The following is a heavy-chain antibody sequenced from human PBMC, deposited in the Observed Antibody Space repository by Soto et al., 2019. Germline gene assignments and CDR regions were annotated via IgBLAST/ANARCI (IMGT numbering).Heavy chain of an antibody. D-gene: IGHD1-26*01. CDR1: GYTFTGHA. CDR3: VRSAIRPAVGLRGPFDL. CDR2: INGGNGDT. V-gene: IGHV1-3*01. J-gene: IGHJ5*02. Sequence: QVQLVQSGAEGKKPGASVNVSCEASGYTFTGHALHWVRQAPGQRLEWMGWINGGNGDTRYSQRLQGSVTIITDTSARTVYMQLSRVGPEDTAVYYCVRSAIRPAVGLRGPFDLWGQGTQVTVSS.